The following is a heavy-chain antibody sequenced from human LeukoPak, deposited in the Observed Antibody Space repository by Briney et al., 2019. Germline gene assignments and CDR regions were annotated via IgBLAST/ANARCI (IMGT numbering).Heavy chain of an antibody. V-gene: IGHV4-30-2*01. CDR3: ARGRYCSSTSCYRRGYYYYGMDV. D-gene: IGHD2-2*02. CDR2: IYHSGST. Sequence: PSQTLSLTCAVSGGSISSGGYSWSWIRQPPGQGLEWIGYIYHSGSTYYNPSLKSRVTISVDRSKNQFSLKLSSVTAADTAVYYCARGRYCSSTSCYRRGYYYYGMDVWGQGTTVTVSS. J-gene: IGHJ6*02. CDR1: GGSISSGGYS.